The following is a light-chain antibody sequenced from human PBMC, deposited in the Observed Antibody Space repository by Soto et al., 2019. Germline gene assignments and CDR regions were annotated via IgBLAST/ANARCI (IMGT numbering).Light chain of an antibody. Sequence: QSALTQPASVSGSPGQSITISCTGTSSDVGAYNYVSWYQQNPGKAPKLMIYDVTNRPSGVSNRFSGSKSGNTASLTISGLQAEDEADYYSSSFATSTTYVFGTGTKLTVL. V-gene: IGLV2-14*01. J-gene: IGLJ1*01. CDR1: SSDVGAYNY. CDR3: SSFATSTTYV. CDR2: DVT.